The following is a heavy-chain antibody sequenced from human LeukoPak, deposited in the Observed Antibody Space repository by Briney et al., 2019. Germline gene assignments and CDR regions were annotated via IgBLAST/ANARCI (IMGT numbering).Heavy chain of an antibody. V-gene: IGHV3-7*05. J-gene: IGHJ4*02. CDR3: ARDPKNGAIAGFY. Sequence: GGSLRLSCVASGFSFSNYGMSWVCQAPGKGLEWVANIKQEGSEKYYAGSVKDRFTISRDNAKNSLYLQMNSLRAEHTAVYYCARDPKNGAIAGFYWGQGTLVTVSS. D-gene: IGHD6-19*01. CDR2: IKQEGSEK. CDR1: GFSFSNYG.